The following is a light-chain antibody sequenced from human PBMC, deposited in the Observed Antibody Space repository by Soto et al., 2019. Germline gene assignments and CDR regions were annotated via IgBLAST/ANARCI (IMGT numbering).Light chain of an antibody. CDR2: EVS. Sequence: QSVLTQPASVSGSPGQSITISCTGTSSDDGGYNYVSWYQQHPGKAPKLMIYEVSNRPSGVSNRFSGSKSGNTASLTISGLQAEDEADYYCSSYTSSSTSNYVFGTGTKVTVL. J-gene: IGLJ1*01. CDR1: SSDDGGYNY. V-gene: IGLV2-14*01. CDR3: SSYTSSSTSNYV.